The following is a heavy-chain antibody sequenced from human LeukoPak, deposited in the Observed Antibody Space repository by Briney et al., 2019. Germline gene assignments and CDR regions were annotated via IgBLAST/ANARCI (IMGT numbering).Heavy chain of an antibody. Sequence: GGSLRLSCAASGLTFSSHSMNWVRQAPGKGLEWVSSISSRSSSIYYADSVKGRFTISRDNAKNSLYLQTNSLRAEDTAVYYCAREGGDNGYNEGFDYWGQGTLVTVSS. CDR1: GLTFSSHS. CDR3: AREGGDNGYNEGFDY. D-gene: IGHD5-24*01. V-gene: IGHV3-21*01. J-gene: IGHJ4*02. CDR2: ISSRSSSI.